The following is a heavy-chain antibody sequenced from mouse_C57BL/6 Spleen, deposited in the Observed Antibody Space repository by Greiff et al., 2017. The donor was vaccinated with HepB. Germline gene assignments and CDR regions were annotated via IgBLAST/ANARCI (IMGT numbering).Heavy chain of an antibody. CDR2: ISSGSSTI. Sequence: EVMLVESGGGLVKPGGSLKLSCAASGFTFSDYGMHWVRQAPEKGLEWVAYISSGSSTIYYADTVKGRFTISRDNAKNTLFLQMTSLRSEDEAMYYCAKRLTTGGYFDGWGTGTTVTVSS. CDR3: AKRLTTGGYFDG. V-gene: IGHV5-17*01. CDR1: GFTFSDYG. D-gene: IGHD1-1*01. J-gene: IGHJ1*03.